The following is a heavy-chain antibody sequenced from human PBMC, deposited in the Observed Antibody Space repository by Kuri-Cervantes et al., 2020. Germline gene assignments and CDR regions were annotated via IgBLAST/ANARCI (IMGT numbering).Heavy chain of an antibody. CDR1: GFTFSSYA. D-gene: IGHD3-3*01. V-gene: IGHV4-59*01. CDR2: IYYSGST. Sequence: ESLKISCAASGFTFSSYAMSWIRQPPGKGLEWIGYIYYSGSTNYNPSLKSRVTISVDTSKNQFSLKLSSVTAADTAVYYCARDSTYYDFWSGYFGSPDFTNWFDPWGQGTLVTVSS. J-gene: IGHJ5*02. CDR3: ARDSTYYDFWSGYFGSPDFTNWFDP.